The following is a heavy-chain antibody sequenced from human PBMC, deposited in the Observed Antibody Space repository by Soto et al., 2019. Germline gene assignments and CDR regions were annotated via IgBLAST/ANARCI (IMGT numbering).Heavy chain of an antibody. D-gene: IGHD1-1*01. CDR3: ARGRYGDY. CDR1: GYPFTSYG. J-gene: IGHJ4*02. V-gene: IGHV1-18*01. Sequence: QVHLVKSGAEVKKPGASVKVSCKGSGYPFTSYGITWVRQAPGQGLEWRGWISAHNGNTDYAQKHQGRVTVTRDTSTSTAYMELRSLRSDDTAVYYCARGRYGDYWGQGALVTVSS. CDR2: ISAHNGNT.